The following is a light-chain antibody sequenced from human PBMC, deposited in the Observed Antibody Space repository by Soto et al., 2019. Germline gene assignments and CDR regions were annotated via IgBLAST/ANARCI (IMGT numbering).Light chain of an antibody. CDR3: QQYNSYPWT. CDR2: EAS. CDR1: LSISSW. Sequence: DIQMTQSPSTLSASVGDSVTITCRASLSISSWLAWYQQKAGKAPNLLIYEASALETGVPSRFSGTGSGTEFTLTISSLKPDDFATYYCQQYNSYPWTFGQGTKVDIK. J-gene: IGKJ1*01. V-gene: IGKV1-5*03.